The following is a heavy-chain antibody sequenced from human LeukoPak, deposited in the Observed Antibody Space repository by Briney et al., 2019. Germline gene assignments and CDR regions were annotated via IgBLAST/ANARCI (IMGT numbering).Heavy chain of an antibody. CDR2: IYYSGST. J-gene: IGHJ4*02. CDR1: GGSISSSSYY. CDR3: ARHDYSNYDY. D-gene: IGHD4-11*01. V-gene: IGHV4-39*01. Sequence: PSETLSLTCTASGGSISSSSYYWGWIRQPPGKGLEWIGSIYYSGSTYYNPSLKSRVTISVDTSKNQFSLKLSSVTAADTAVYYCARHDYSNYDYWGQGTLVTVSS.